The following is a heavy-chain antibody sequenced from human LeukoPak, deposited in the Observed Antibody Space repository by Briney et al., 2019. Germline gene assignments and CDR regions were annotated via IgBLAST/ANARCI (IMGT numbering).Heavy chain of an antibody. J-gene: IGHJ4*02. D-gene: IGHD3-16*02. CDR1: GFTFSSYG. CDR3: AKEYYDYVWGSYRYGLDY. Sequence: GGSLRLSCAAPGFTFSSYGMHWVRQAPGKGLEWVAFRRYDGSSTYFADSVKGRFTISRDNSKNTLYLQMNSLRAEDTAVYYCAKEYYDYVWGSYRYGLDYWGQGTLVTVSS. CDR2: RRYDGSST. V-gene: IGHV3-30*02.